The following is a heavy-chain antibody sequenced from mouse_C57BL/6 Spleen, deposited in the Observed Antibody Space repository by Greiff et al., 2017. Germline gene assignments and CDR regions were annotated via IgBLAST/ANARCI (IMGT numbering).Heavy chain of an antibody. D-gene: IGHD2-5*01. Sequence: EVQGVESGEGLVKPGGSLKLSCAASGFTFSSYAMSWVRQTPEKRLEWVAYISRGGDYIYYADTVKGRFTISRDNARNTLYLQMSSLKSEDTAMYYCTREDSNYVFAYWGQGTLVTVSA. CDR2: ISRGGDYI. J-gene: IGHJ3*01. V-gene: IGHV5-9-1*02. CDR3: TREDSNYVFAY. CDR1: GFTFSSYA.